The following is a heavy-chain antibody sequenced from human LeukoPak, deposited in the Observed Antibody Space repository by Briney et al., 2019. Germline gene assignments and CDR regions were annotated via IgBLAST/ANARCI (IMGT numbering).Heavy chain of an antibody. J-gene: IGHJ4*02. CDR1: GDSISGYY. CDR3: ARETIPTMVTGGVFDY. V-gene: IGHV4-4*07. D-gene: IGHD3-10*01. Sequence: SETLSLTCTVSGDSISGYYWSWIRQSPGKGLEWIGRIYTSGSTNYNPSLKSRVTMSVDTSKNQFSLKLSSVTAADTAVYYCARETIPTMVTGGVFDYWGQGTLVTVSS. CDR2: IYTSGST.